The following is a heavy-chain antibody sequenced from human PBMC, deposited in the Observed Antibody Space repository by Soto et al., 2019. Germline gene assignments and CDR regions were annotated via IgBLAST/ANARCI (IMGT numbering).Heavy chain of an antibody. CDR2: IYYNGST. V-gene: IGHV4-59*01. CDR3: ARERVSFFGVLLPAGFAV. CDR1: DGSINSYF. Sequence: SETLSLTCTVSDGSINSYFWNWIRQSPGKGLEWIGYIYYNGSTNYNPSLKSRVTISVDTSKNQFSLKLSSVTAADTAVYYSARERVSFFGVLLPAGFAVCGQGTT. D-gene: IGHD3-3*01. J-gene: IGHJ6*02.